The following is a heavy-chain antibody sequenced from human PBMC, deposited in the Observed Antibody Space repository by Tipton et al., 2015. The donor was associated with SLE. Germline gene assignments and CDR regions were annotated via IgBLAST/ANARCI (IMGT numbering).Heavy chain of an antibody. Sequence: LRLSCAVYGGSFSGYYWSWIRQPPGKGLEWIGEINHSGSTNYNSSLKSRVTISVDTSKNQFSLKLSSVTAADTAVYYCARGIAAAGVIFDYWGQGTLVTVSS. CDR3: ARGIAAAGVIFDY. CDR2: INHSGST. V-gene: IGHV4-34*01. CDR1: GGSFSGYY. D-gene: IGHD6-13*01. J-gene: IGHJ4*02.